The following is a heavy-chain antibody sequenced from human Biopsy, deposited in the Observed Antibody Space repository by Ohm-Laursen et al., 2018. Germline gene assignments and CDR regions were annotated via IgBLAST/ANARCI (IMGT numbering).Heavy chain of an antibody. CDR3: ARPTNARAGGAPFDI. V-gene: IGHV3-33*01. CDR2: LWYDGNNK. J-gene: IGHJ3*02. CDR1: GFIFNYG. Sequence: SSLRLSCAASGFIFNYGMHWVRQAPGKGLEWVAVLWYDGNNKYYADSVKGRFTISRDNSKNTLYLQMNSLRAEDTAMYYCARPTNARAGGAPFDIWGQGTMVTVSS. D-gene: IGHD1-1*01.